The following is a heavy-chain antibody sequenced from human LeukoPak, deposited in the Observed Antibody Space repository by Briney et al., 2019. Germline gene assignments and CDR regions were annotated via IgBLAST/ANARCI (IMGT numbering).Heavy chain of an antibody. J-gene: IGHJ4*02. V-gene: IGHV3-23*01. Sequence: PGGSLRLSCAASGFTMSHYGVSWVRQAPGKGLEWISGIRSAVETTHYADSVKGRFIISRDDSKNALSLQLNSLRPEDTALYYCAKHFCTGPDCSLFDSWGQGTLVTVSS. D-gene: IGHD3/OR15-3a*01. CDR3: AKHFCTGPDCSLFDS. CDR2: IRSAVETT. CDR1: GFTMSHYG.